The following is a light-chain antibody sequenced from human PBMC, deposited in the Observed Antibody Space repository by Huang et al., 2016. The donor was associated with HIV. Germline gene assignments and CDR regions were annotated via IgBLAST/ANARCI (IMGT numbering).Light chain of an antibody. J-gene: IGKJ5*01. V-gene: IGKV4-1*01. CDR1: QSVLYSSTNKNH. CDR2: GAS. CDR3: HQYFSPPPT. Sequence: DIVMTQSPDSLAVSLGERATINCKSSQSVLYSSTNKNHLGWDQQKPGQPPKLLIYGASTRESGVPDRFSGSGSGTDFTLTISSLQAEDVAVYYCHQYFSPPPTFGQGTRLEIK.